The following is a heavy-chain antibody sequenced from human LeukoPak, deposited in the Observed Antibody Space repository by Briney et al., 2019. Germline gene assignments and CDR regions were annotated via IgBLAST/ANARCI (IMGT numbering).Heavy chain of an antibody. Sequence: SVKVSCXASGGTFSSYAISWVRQAPGQGLEWMGRIIPIFGTANYAQKFQGRVTITTDESTSTAYMELSSLRSEDTAVYYCAREPRSRFGGAFDYWGQGTLVTVSS. D-gene: IGHD3-16*01. V-gene: IGHV1-69*05. CDR2: IIPIFGTA. CDR1: GGTFSSYA. J-gene: IGHJ4*02. CDR3: AREPRSRFGGAFDY.